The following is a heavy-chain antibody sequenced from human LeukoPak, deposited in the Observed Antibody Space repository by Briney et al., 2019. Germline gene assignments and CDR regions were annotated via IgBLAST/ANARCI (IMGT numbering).Heavy chain of an antibody. Sequence: PSETLSLTCTVSAGSISIFYWSWIRQPPGKGLEWIGYIYYSGSTNYNPSLKSRVTISVDTPKNQFSLKLSSVTAADTAVYYCARDGDSSGSDAFDIWGQGTMVTVSS. D-gene: IGHD3-22*01. CDR2: IYYSGST. CDR1: AGSISIFY. J-gene: IGHJ3*02. CDR3: ARDGDSSGSDAFDI. V-gene: IGHV4-59*01.